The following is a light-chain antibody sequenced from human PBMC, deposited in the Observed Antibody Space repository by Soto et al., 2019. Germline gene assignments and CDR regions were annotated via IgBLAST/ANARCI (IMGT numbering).Light chain of an antibody. CDR2: GAY. CDR1: QSVTSS. Sequence: MTPQSPATPTVSLKERTTLSCRASQSVTSSLASYQQKPGQAPRLLLSGAYTRATGIPARFSGSGSGTEFTLTSGGLQSEDFAVYYCQQYYNWPQLTFGGGTKVDI. V-gene: IGKV3-15*01. CDR3: QQYYNWPQLT. J-gene: IGKJ4*01.